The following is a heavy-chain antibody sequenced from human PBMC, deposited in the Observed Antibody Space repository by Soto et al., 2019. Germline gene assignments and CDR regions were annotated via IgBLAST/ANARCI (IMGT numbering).Heavy chain of an antibody. CDR3: ATSNYGERD. D-gene: IGHD3-10*01. CDR1: GFTLSEYG. CDR2: VSGSGDST. Sequence: ELQVLESGGGLVQPGGSLRLTCAASGFTLSEYGTSWVRQAPGKGLEWVSFVSGSGDSTYYTDSVKGRFTISRDSSKNTVCLQMNSLRAGDTAVYYCATSNYGERDWGPGTLVTVSS. J-gene: IGHJ4*02. V-gene: IGHV3-23*01.